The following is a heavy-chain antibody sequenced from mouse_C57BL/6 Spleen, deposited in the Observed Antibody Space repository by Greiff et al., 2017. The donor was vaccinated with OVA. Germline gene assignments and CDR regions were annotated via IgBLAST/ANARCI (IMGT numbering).Heavy chain of an antibody. Sequence: QVQLQQSGAELVKPGASVKLSCKASGYTFTSYWMQWVKQRPGQGLEWIGEIDPSDSYTNYNQKFKGKATLTVDTSSSTAYMQLSSLTSEDSAVYYCARRGYYFDYWGQGTTLTVSS. CDR3: ARRGYYFDY. CDR2: IDPSDSYT. V-gene: IGHV1-50*01. J-gene: IGHJ2*01. CDR1: GYTFTSYW.